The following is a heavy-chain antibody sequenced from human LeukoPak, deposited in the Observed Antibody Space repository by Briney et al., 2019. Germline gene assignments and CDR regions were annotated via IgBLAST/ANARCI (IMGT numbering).Heavy chain of an antibody. D-gene: IGHD3-10*01. J-gene: IGHJ4*02. V-gene: IGHV3-30-3*01. Sequence: GGSLRLSCAASGFIFSSYAVHWVRQAPGKGLEWVAFISFDGSNKYYADSVKGRFTISRDNSKNTLYLQMNSLRDEDTAVYYCARVFLGRGADYWGQGTLVTVSS. CDR1: GFIFSSYA. CDR3: ARVFLGRGADY. CDR2: ISFDGSNK.